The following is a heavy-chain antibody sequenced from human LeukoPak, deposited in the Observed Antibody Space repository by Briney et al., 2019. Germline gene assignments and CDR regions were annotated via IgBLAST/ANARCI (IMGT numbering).Heavy chain of an antibody. D-gene: IGHD3-10*01. Sequence: SETLSLTFTVSGGSISSGDYYWSWIRQPPGKGLEWIGYIYYSGSTYYNPSLKSRVTISVDTSKNQFSLKLSSVTAADTAMYYCTGSGSYSFDYWCQGTLVTVSS. CDR3: TGSGSYSFDY. CDR2: IYYSGST. V-gene: IGHV4-30-4*01. J-gene: IGHJ4*02. CDR1: GGSISSGDYY.